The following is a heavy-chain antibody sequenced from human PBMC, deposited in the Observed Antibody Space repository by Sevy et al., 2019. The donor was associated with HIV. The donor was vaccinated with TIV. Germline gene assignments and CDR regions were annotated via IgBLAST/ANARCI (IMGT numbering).Heavy chain of an antibody. V-gene: IGHV3-23*01. J-gene: IGHJ2*01. CDR2: ITGRGGTT. CDR3: AKWGTLIVVGNPSWYFDL. CDR1: GVTFSNYA. Sequence: GGSLRLSCAASGVTFSNYAMNWVRQAPGKGLEWVSTITGRGGTTYYADSVKGRFTISRDNSKNTPYMQINSLRAEDTAVYYCAKWGTLIVVGNPSWYFDLWGRGTLVTVSS. D-gene: IGHD3-22*01.